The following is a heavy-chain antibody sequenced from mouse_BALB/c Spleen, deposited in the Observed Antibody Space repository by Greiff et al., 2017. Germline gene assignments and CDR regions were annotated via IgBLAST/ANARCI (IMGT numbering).Heavy chain of an antibody. CDR1: GYTFTSYW. Sequence: VQGVESGAELAKPGASVKMSCKASGYTFTSYWMHWVKQRPGQGLEWIGYINPSTGYTEYNQKFKDKATLTADKSSSTAYMQLSSLTSEDSAVYYCVRGDYDYDGRFAYWGQGTLVTVSA. V-gene: IGHV1-7*01. D-gene: IGHD2-4*01. CDR3: VRGDYDYDGRFAY. CDR2: INPSTGYT. J-gene: IGHJ3*01.